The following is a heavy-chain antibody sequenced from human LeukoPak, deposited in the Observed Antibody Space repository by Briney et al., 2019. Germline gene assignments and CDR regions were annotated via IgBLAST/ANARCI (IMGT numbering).Heavy chain of an antibody. D-gene: IGHD1-26*01. CDR2: IYYSGST. CDR3: ARMAANYYYYMDV. Sequence: SETLSLTCTVSGGSISSYYWSWIRQPPGKGLEWIGYIYYSGSTNYNPSLKSRVTMSVGTSKNQFSLKLSSVTAADTAVYYCARMAANYYYYMDVWGKGTTVTVSS. J-gene: IGHJ6*03. CDR1: GGSISSYY. V-gene: IGHV4-59*12.